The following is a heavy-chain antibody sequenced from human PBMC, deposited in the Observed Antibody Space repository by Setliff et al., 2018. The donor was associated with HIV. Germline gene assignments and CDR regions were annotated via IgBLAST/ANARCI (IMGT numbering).Heavy chain of an antibody. J-gene: IGHJ6*03. D-gene: IGHD6-19*01. CDR3: ARHRDSSGWYGDYYYYMDV. CDR1: GGSINTYY. CDR2: VLTSGST. V-gene: IGHV4-4*07. Sequence: TLSLTCTVSGGSINTYYWSWIRQPAGKGLEWIGRVLTSGSTHYNPSLKSRVTMSVDTSKNQFSLKLSSVTAADTAVYYCARHRDSSGWYGDYYYYMDVWGKGTTVTVSS.